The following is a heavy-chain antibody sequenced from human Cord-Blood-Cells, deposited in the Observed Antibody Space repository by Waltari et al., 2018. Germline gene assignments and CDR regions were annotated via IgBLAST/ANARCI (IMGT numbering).Heavy chain of an antibody. Sequence: QVQLQQWGAGLLKPSETLSLTCAVYGGSFSGYYWSWIRQPPGKGLEWIGEINHNGSTNSNPSLKSRVTISVDTSKNQFSLKLSSVTAADTAVYYCASLALYGSGSYYNGDAFDIWGQGTMVTVSS. CDR1: GGSFSGYY. J-gene: IGHJ3*02. V-gene: IGHV4-34*01. D-gene: IGHD3-10*01. CDR2: INHNGST. CDR3: ASLALYGSGSYYNGDAFDI.